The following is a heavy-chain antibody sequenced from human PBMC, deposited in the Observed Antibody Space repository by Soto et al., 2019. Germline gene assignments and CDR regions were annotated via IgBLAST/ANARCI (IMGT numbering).Heavy chain of an antibody. J-gene: IGHJ6*02. D-gene: IGHD7-27*01. CDR3: ARDLTPSRKGMDV. CDR2: IWYDGSNT. CDR1: GFSISTYG. Sequence: QVQLVESGGGVVQPGGSLRLSCAASGFSISTYGMHWVRQAPGKGLEWVTVIWYDGSNTFYADSVKGRFTISRDNSKNTLFLQMNSLRGEDTALYSCARDLTPSRKGMDVWGQGTTVTVSS. V-gene: IGHV3-33*01.